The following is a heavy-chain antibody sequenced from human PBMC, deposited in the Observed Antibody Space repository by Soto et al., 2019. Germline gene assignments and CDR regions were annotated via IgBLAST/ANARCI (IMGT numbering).Heavy chain of an antibody. CDR1: GFNFSTYG. CDR2: ISYDGSKE. Sequence: QEQLAESGGGVVQPGNSLRLSCAASGFNFSTYGMHWVRQVPGQGPEWVAVISYDGSKETYADSVKGRFTISRDNSKNTLYLQMNSLRAEDTALYYCAKEGRQWLTYYYDGMDVWGQGTSVTVSS. V-gene: IGHV3-30*18. CDR3: AKEGRQWLTYYYDGMDV. J-gene: IGHJ6*02. D-gene: IGHD3-22*01.